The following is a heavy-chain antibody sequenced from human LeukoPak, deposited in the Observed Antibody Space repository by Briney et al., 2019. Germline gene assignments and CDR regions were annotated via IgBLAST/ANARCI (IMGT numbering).Heavy chain of an antibody. J-gene: IGHJ4*02. Sequence: ASVKVSCKASGYPFTSYNINWVRQATGQGPEWMGWMSPKSGNTGYTQKFQGRVTMTRDTSINTAYMELSGLISEDTAVYYCTRGPPNWGYDFWGQGTLVTVSS. CDR3: TRGPPNWGYDF. D-gene: IGHD7-27*01. V-gene: IGHV1-8*01. CDR2: MSPKSGNT. CDR1: GYPFTSYN.